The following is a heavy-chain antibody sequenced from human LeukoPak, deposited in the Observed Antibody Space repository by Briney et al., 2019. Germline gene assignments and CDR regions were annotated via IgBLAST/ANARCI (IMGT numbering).Heavy chain of an antibody. CDR3: ARKYYYDSSGYGTENWYLDL. V-gene: IGHV5-51*01. J-gene: IGHJ2*01. CDR2: IYPGDSDT. CDR1: GYSFTSYW. D-gene: IGHD3-22*01. Sequence: GESLKISCKGSGYSFTSYWIGWVRQMPGKGLEWMGIIYPGDSDTRYSPSFQGQVTISADKSISTAYLQWSSLKASDTAMYYCARKYYYDSSGYGTENWYLDLWGRGTLVTVSS.